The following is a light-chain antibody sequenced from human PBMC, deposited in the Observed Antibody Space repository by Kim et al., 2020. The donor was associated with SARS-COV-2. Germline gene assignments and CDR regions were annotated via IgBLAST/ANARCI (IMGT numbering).Light chain of an antibody. Sequence: DIVMTQSPDSLAVSLGEGATINCKSSQSVLYSSNNNNYLAWYQQKPGQPPKLLIYWASTRESGVPDRFSGSGSGTDFTLTISSLQAEDVAVYYCQQYYHTPFTFGPGTKVDIK. CDR3: QQYYHTPFT. V-gene: IGKV4-1*01. CDR2: WAS. CDR1: QSVLYSSNNNNY. J-gene: IGKJ3*01.